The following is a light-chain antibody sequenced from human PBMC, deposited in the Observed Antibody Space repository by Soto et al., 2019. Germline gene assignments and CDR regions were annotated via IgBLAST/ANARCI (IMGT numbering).Light chain of an antibody. Sequence: IQMTQSPSSLSASVTDRYTITCQPRRGIRNYLNWYQQKPGRAPKLLIYHASNLETGAPSRFSGSGSGTLFTFTISSLQPEDIATYYCQQYDALPLTFGGGTKV. CDR3: QQYDALPLT. CDR2: HAS. J-gene: IGKJ4*01. CDR1: RGIRNY. V-gene: IGKV1-33*01.